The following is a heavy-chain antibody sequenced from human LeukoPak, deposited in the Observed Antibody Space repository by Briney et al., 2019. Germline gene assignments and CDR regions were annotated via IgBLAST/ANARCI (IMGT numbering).Heavy chain of an antibody. CDR3: ARRLSIAARPGYMDV. CDR1: GFTFSSYS. CDR2: ISSSSYI. V-gene: IGHV3-21*01. Sequence: GGSLRLSCAASGFTFSSYSMNWVRQAPGKGLGWVSSISSSSYIYYAGSVKGRFTISRDNAKNSLYLQMNSLRAEDTAVYYCARRLSIAARPGYMDVWGKGTTVTVSS. D-gene: IGHD6-6*01. J-gene: IGHJ6*03.